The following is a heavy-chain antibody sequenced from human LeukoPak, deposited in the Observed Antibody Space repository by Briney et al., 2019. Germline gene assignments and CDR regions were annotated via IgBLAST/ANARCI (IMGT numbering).Heavy chain of an antibody. V-gene: IGHV4-59*01. CDR1: GASINNYY. CDR3: ARGSRVYDRSGFHTWHDY. Sequence: SETLSLTCTVSGASINNYYWSWVRQPPLKGLEWIGYIYSTGDTSYNPSLESRVSISMDTSKNHFSLEIPSVTAADTAVYYCARGSRVYDRSGFHTWHDYWGHGTLVTVSS. J-gene: IGHJ4*03. D-gene: IGHD3-22*01. CDR2: IYSTGDT.